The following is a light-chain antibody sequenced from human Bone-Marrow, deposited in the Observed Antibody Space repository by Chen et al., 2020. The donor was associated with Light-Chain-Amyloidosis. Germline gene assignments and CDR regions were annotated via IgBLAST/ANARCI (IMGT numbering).Light chain of an antibody. CDR3: SSYTITNTLV. CDR2: EVT. V-gene: IGLV2-14*01. J-gene: IGLJ1*01. CDR1: SSDVGGDNH. Sequence: QSALTQPASVSVSPGQSITISCTGTSSDVGGDNHVSWYQQHPVKAPKLMIYEVTNRPSWVPARFSGSKSDNTASLTISGLQTEDEADYFCSSYTITNTLVFGSGTRVTVL.